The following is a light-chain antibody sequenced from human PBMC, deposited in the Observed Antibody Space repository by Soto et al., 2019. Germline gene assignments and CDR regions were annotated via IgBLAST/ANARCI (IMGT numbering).Light chain of an antibody. Sequence: DIQMTQSPSSLSASVGDRVTITCQASQDISNYLNWYQQKPGKAPKLLFYDATNLETGVPSRFNGSGSGTDINFIISSLQPEDIATYYCQQYDNLPPYTFGQGTKLEIK. V-gene: IGKV1-33*01. CDR2: DAT. CDR3: QQYDNLPPYT. CDR1: QDISNY. J-gene: IGKJ2*01.